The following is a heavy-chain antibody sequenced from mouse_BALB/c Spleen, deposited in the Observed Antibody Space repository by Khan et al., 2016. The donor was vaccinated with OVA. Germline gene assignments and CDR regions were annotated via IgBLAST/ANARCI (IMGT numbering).Heavy chain of an antibody. V-gene: IGHV3-2*02. CDR3: ARTARIKY. CDR1: VYSITSGYG. J-gene: IGHJ2*01. CDR2: ISYRGST. Sequence: EVQLQESGPGLVKPSQSLSLTCTVTVYSITSGYGWNWIRQFPGNKLDWLGYISYRGSTNYNPSLKSRISITRDTSQNQFFLQLNSVTIEDTATDDCARTARIKYWGQGTTLTVSS. D-gene: IGHD1-2*01.